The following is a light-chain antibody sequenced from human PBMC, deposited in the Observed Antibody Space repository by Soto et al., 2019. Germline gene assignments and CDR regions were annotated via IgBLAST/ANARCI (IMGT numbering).Light chain of an antibody. Sequence: AIQMTQSPSSLSASVGDRVTITCRASKGIRSDLGWYQQKPGKAPKLLIYAASSLQSGVPSRFSGRGSGTDFTLTINSLQPEDFATYFCLQDYNYPRTFGQGTKVEIK. CDR3: LQDYNYPRT. CDR2: AAS. J-gene: IGKJ1*01. V-gene: IGKV1-6*01. CDR1: KGIRSD.